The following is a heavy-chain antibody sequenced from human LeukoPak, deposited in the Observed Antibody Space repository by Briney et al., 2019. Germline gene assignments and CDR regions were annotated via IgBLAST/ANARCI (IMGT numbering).Heavy chain of an antibody. CDR2: INPNSGGT. Sequence: ASVKVSCKASGYTFTGYYMHWVRQAPGQGLEWMGWINPNSGGTNYVQKFQGRVTMTRDTSISTAYMELSRLRSDDTAVYYCARVKDIVVVPAALNLFDYWGQGTLVTVSS. D-gene: IGHD2-2*01. V-gene: IGHV1-2*02. J-gene: IGHJ4*02. CDR3: ARVKDIVVVPAALNLFDY. CDR1: GYTFTGYY.